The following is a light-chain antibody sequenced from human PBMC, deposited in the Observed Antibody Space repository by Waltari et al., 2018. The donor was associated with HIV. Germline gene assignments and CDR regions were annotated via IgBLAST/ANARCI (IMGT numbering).Light chain of an antibody. CDR3: MQALEAPLT. CDR2: VGS. J-gene: IGKJ4*01. CDR1: QSLLSRNRNNY. V-gene: IGKV2-28*01. Sequence: DVVMTQSPLSLRVTPGEPASISCRSSQSLLSRNRNNYLDWYLQKPGQSPQLLIYVGSNRASGVPDRFSGSGSGTDFTLKISRVEAEDVGVYYCMQALEAPLTFGGGTKVQIK.